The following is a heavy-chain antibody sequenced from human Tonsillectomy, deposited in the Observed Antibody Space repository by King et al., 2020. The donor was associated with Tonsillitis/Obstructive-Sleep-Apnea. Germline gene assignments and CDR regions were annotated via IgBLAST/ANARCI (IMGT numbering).Heavy chain of an antibody. D-gene: IGHD3-16*02. CDR3: ASTPPKGSNRYYFDY. Sequence: QLVQSGGGLVQPGGSLRLSCAVSGSTFSSYAMSWVRQAPGRGLEWVPSISGSGVGTDFADSVKGRFTISRENSKNTLYLLMNSLRAEDTAVYYCASTPPKGSNRYYFDYWGQGTLVTVSS. V-gene: IGHV3-23*04. J-gene: IGHJ4*02. CDR2: ISGSGVGT. CDR1: GSTFSSYA.